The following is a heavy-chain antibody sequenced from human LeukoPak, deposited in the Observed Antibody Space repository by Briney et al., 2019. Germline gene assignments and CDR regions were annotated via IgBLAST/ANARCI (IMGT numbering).Heavy chain of an antibody. J-gene: IGHJ5*02. CDR3: ARELIYDGSGNWFDP. CDR1: GGSISSSSYY. V-gene: IGHV4-39*02. Sequence: SETLSLTCTVSGGSISSSSYYWGWIRQPPGKGLEWIGIIYYSGSTHYNPSLKSRLTISVDTSKNQFSLKVSSVTAADTAVYHCARELIYDGSGNWFDPWGQGTLVTVSS. D-gene: IGHD3-10*01. CDR2: IYYSGST.